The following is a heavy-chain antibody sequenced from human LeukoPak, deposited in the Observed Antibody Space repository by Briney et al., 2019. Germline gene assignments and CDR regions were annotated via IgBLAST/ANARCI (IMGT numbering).Heavy chain of an antibody. CDR1: GFTFSSYA. V-gene: IGHV3-23*01. CDR2: ISGSGGST. D-gene: IGHD5-12*01. CDR3: AKDQVATILGYYYGMDV. J-gene: IGHJ6*02. Sequence: PGGSLRLCCAASGFTFSSYAMSWVRQAPGKGLEWVSAISGSGGSTYYADSVKGRFTISRDNSKNTLYLQMNSLRAEDTAVYYCAKDQVATILGYYYGMDVWGQGTTVTVSS.